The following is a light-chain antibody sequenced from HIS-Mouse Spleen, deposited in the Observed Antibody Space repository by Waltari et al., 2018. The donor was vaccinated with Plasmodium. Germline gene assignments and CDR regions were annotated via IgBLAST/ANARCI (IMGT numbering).Light chain of an antibody. CDR3: SSYTSSSTLDV. CDR2: EVS. V-gene: IGLV2-14*01. Sequence: QSALTQPASVSGSPGQSITISCTGTSSDVGGYNYVSWYQQHPGKAPKLMIYEVSNRPSGVSNLCSGSKSGNTASLTISGLQAEDEADYYCSSYTSSSTLDVFGTGTKVTVL. CDR1: SSDVGGYNY. J-gene: IGLJ1*01.